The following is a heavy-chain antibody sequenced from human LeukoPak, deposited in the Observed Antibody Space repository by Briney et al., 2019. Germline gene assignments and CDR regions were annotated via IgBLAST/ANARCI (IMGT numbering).Heavy chain of an antibody. J-gene: IGHJ4*02. CDR2: IYSGGST. D-gene: IGHD1-1*01. V-gene: IGHV3-53*01. CDR3: AKTGNPAAGDY. Sequence: PGGSLRLSCAASGFTVSSNYMSWVRQAPGKGLEWVSVIYSGGSTYYADSVKGRFTISRDNSKNTLYLQMNSLTAGDTAVYYCAKTGNPAAGDYWGQGTLVTVSS. CDR1: GFTVSSNY.